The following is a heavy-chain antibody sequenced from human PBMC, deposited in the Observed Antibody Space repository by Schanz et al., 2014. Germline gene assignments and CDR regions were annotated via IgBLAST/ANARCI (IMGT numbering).Heavy chain of an antibody. J-gene: IGHJ4*02. V-gene: IGHV4-59*08. CDR3: ARQGDVYRLDY. Sequence: QVQLQESGPGLVKPSETLSLTCTVSGASISFYDWNWIRQSPGKGLEWIGYIYHSGSPIYNPSLQGRFTISIDTPKTQFSVKREWVTAADTAMYFCARQGDVYRLDYWGQGTLVTVTS. CDR2: IYHSGSP. CDR1: GASISFYD. D-gene: IGHD1-26*01.